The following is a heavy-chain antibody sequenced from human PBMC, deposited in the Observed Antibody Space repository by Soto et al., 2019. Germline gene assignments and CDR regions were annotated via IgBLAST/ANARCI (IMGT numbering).Heavy chain of an antibody. CDR1: GFTFSNAW. CDR3: TTEGPRGFVYYDSSGYYRTTTTNFDY. D-gene: IGHD3-22*01. Sequence: PGGSLRLSCAASGFTFSNAWMNWVRQAPGKGLEWVGRIKSKTDGGTTDYAAPVKGRFTISRDDSKNTLYLQMNSLKTEDTAVYYCTTEGPRGFVYYDSSGYYRTTTTNFDYWGQGTLVTVSS. CDR2: IKSKTDGGTT. V-gene: IGHV3-15*07. J-gene: IGHJ4*02.